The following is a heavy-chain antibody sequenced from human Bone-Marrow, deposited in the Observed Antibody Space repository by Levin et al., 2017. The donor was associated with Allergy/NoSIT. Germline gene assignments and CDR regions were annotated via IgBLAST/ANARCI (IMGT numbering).Heavy chain of an antibody. CDR1: GFTFSNYA. V-gene: IGHV3-23*01. CDR3: AKDRMDYYGPGTYYKEGELDY. Sequence: GGSLRLSCAASGFTFSNYAMTWVRQAPGKGLEWVSAISNSGDNTYYADSVKGRFTVSRDNSKNTLFLQLKNLRAEDTAVYYCAKDRMDYYGPGTYYKEGELDYWGQGTLVTVSS. CDR2: ISNSGDNT. J-gene: IGHJ4*02. D-gene: IGHD3-10*01.